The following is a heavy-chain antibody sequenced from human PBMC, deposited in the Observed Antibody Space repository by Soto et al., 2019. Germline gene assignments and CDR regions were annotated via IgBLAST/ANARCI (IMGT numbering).Heavy chain of an antibody. V-gene: IGHV3-21*01. CDR2: ISSSSSYI. J-gene: IGHJ6*02. CDR3: ARDRTLKYSSSSVGSEYYYYGMDV. CDR1: GFTFSSYS. Sequence: LRLSCAASGFTFSSYSMNWVRQAPGKGLEWVSSISSSSSYIYYADSVKGRFTISRDNAKNSLYLQMNSLRAEDTAVYYCARDRTLKYSSSSVGSEYYYYGMDVWGQGTTVTVSS. D-gene: IGHD6-6*01.